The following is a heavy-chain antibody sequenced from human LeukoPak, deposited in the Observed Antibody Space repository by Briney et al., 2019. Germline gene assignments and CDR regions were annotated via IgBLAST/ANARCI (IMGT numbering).Heavy chain of an antibody. J-gene: IGHJ4*02. CDR3: ARDGYSFGHDFDY. Sequence: GGSLRLSCAASGFTFSSYSMNWVRQAPGKGLEWVSSISSSSSYIYYADSVKGRFSISRDNAKNSLYLQMNSLRAEDTAVYYCARDGYSFGHDFDYWGQGTLVTVSS. CDR1: GFTFSSYS. D-gene: IGHD5-18*01. CDR2: ISSSSSYI. V-gene: IGHV3-21*01.